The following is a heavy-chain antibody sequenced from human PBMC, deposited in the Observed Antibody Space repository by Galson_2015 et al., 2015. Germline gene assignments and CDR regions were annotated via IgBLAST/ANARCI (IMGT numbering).Heavy chain of an antibody. J-gene: IGHJ6*03. D-gene: IGHD3-10*01. CDR1: GGSFSGYY. CDR3: ARGDYGSGSYYKYYYYMDV. Sequence: SETLSLTCAVYGGSFSGYYWSWIRQPPGKGLEWIGEINHSGSTNYNPSLKSRVTISVDTSKNQFSLKLSSVTAADTAVYYCARGDYGSGSYYKYYYYMDVWGKGTTVTVSS. V-gene: IGHV4-34*01. CDR2: INHSGST.